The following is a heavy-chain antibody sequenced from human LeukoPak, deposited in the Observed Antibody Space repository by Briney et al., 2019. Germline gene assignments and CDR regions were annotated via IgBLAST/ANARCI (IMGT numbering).Heavy chain of an antibody. CDR1: GGSISGSSYY. J-gene: IGHJ4*02. CDR2: IYYSGST. V-gene: IGHV4-39*01. D-gene: IGHD5-12*01. Sequence: KSSETLSLTCTVSGGSISGSSYYWGWIRQPPGKGLEWIGSIYYSGSTYYNPSLKSRVTISADTSKNQFSLKLSSVTAADTAVYYCARQRGVATIQDYWGQGTLVTVSS. CDR3: ARQRGVATIQDY.